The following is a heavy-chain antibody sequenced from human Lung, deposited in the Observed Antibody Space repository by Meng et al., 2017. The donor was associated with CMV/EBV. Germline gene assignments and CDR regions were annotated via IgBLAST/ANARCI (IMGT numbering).Heavy chain of an antibody. J-gene: IGHJ4*02. CDR2: ISGSSTVT. CDR3: VKGWQQRGDS. Sequence: GEXXKISCAASGFTFSSYSMSWIRQVPGKGLQWVSSISGSSTVTYYAASVEGRFTISRDNSNNTLHLQLNSLRAGDTAVYYCVKGWQQRGDSWGQGTLVTVSS. V-gene: IGHV3-23*01. CDR1: GFTFSSYS. D-gene: IGHD4-23*01.